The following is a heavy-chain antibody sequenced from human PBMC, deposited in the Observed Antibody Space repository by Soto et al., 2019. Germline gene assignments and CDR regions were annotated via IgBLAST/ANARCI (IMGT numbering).Heavy chain of an antibody. D-gene: IGHD4-17*01. J-gene: IGHJ4*02. CDR2: IRKKTNSYTT. CDR3: TTVTTVDYYFDY. CDR1: GLTFSDRY. Sequence: SLGLSCAASGLTFSDRYMDWVRQAPGKGLEWVGRIRKKTNSYTTEYAASVKGRFIISRDDSTNSLYLQMSSLKTEDTAVYYCTTVTTVDYYFDYWGQGTLVTVSS. V-gene: IGHV3-72*01.